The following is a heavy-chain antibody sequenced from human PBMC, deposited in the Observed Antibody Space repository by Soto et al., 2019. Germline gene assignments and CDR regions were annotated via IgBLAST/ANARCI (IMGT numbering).Heavy chain of an antibody. CDR2: IGTAGDT. D-gene: IGHD5-18*01. CDR1: GFTFSSYD. CDR3: ARAYSFGVGFDY. J-gene: IGHJ4*02. V-gene: IGHV3-13*01. Sequence: EVQLVESGGGLVQPGGSLRLSCAASGFTFSSYDMHWVRQATGKGLEWVSAIGTAGDTYYPGSVKGRFTISRENAKNSLYLHMNSLRAEDTAVYYCARAYSFGVGFDYWGQGTLVTVSS.